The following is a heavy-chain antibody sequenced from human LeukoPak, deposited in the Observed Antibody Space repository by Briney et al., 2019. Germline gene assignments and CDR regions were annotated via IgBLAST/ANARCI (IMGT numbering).Heavy chain of an antibody. CDR1: GFTFSDYD. CDR2: ISRSGSTK. CDR3: ARGTDSGSYWRMFDY. V-gene: IGHV3-11*04. D-gene: IGHD1-26*01. Sequence: GGSLRLSCAASGFTFSDYDMRWIRQAPGKGLEWVSSISRSGSTKYYADSVKGRFTISRDNAKNSLYLQMNSLRAEDTAVYYCARGTDSGSYWRMFDYWGQGTLVTVSS. J-gene: IGHJ4*02.